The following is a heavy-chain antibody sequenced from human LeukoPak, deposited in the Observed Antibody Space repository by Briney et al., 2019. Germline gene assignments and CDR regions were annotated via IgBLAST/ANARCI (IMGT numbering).Heavy chain of an antibody. CDR2: IYTSGST. Sequence: SETLSLTCTVSGGSISSYYWSWIRQPAGKGLEWIGRIYTSGSTNYNPSLKSRVTMSVDTSKYQFSLKLSSVTAADTAVYYCARDKHYYDSSGYYSRRDAFDIWGQGTMVTVSS. CDR3: ARDKHYYDSSGYYSRRDAFDI. J-gene: IGHJ3*02. CDR1: GGSISSYY. D-gene: IGHD3-22*01. V-gene: IGHV4-4*07.